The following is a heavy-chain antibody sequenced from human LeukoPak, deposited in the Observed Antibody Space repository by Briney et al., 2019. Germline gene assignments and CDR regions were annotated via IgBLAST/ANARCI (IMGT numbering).Heavy chain of an antibody. J-gene: IGHJ6*03. Sequence: SETLSLTCTVSGGSISSYYRSWIRQPAGKGLEWIGRIYTSGSTNYNPSLKSRVTMSVDTSKNQFSLKLSSVTAADTAVYYCARDSRDFWSGYYSYYYYYYMDVWGKGTTVTVSS. D-gene: IGHD3-3*01. V-gene: IGHV4-4*07. CDR3: ARDSRDFWSGYYSYYYYYYMDV. CDR2: IYTSGST. CDR1: GGSISSYY.